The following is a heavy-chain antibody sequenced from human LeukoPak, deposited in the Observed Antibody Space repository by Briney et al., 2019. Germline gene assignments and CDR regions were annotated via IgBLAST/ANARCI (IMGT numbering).Heavy chain of an antibody. CDR3: ARGIGYSSSWYRRNWFDP. CDR2: INHSGST. D-gene: IGHD6-13*01. CDR1: GGSFSGYY. J-gene: IGHJ5*02. Sequence: SETLSLTCAVYGGSFSGYYWSWIRQPPGKGLEWIGEINHSGSTNYNPFLKSRVTISVDTSKNQFSLKLSSVTAADTAVYYCARGIGYSSSWYRRNWFDPWGQGTLVTVSS. V-gene: IGHV4-34*01.